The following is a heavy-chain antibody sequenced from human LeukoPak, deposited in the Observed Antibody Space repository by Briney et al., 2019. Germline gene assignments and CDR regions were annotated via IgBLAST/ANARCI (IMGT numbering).Heavy chain of an antibody. D-gene: IGHD5-12*01. V-gene: IGHV3-7*01. CDR3: ARDAGNSGYGCDL. CDR1: GFTFSSYW. Sequence: GGSLRLSCAASGFTFSSYWMSWVRQAPGKGLEWVANIKQDGSEKYYVDSVKGRFTISRDNAKNSLYLQMNNLRGEDTAIYYCARDAGNSGYGCDLWGQGTLVTVSS. J-gene: IGHJ5*02. CDR2: IKQDGSEK.